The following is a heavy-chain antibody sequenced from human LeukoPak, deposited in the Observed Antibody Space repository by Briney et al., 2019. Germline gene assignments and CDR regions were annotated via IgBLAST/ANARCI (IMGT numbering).Heavy chain of an antibody. V-gene: IGHV3-74*01. J-gene: IGHJ4*02. D-gene: IGHD3-22*01. CDR1: GFTFRSSW. Sequence: GGSLRLSCAASGFTFRSSWMHWVRQAPGKGLVWVSRINSDGTTTGYADSVKGRFTISRDNAKNTLYLQMNSLRAEDTAVYYCARSYYYDSSGYSLDYWGQGTLVTVSS. CDR3: ARSYYYDSSGYSLDY. CDR2: INSDGTTT.